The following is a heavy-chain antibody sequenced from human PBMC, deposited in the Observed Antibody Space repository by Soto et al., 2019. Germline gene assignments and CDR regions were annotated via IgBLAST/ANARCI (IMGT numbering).Heavy chain of an antibody. V-gene: IGHV3-23*01. D-gene: IGHD4-17*01. Sequence: EVQMTESGGGLVKPGGSLRLSCEVSGFTFSRNTMSWVRQAPGKGLEWVCSGSSDNTYIVYADSVRGRFTIIRDDSRSTFYLEMNNLRAEDTAIYYCANMFGDYGPAPADHWGQGTLVTVSS. CDR3: ANMFGDYGPAPADH. J-gene: IGHJ4*02. CDR2: GSSDNTYI. CDR1: GFTFSRNT.